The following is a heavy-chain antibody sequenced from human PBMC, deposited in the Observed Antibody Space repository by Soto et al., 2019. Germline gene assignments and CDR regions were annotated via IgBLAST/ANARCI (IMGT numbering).Heavy chain of an antibody. V-gene: IGHV3-49*04. CDR2: IRSKAYGGTT. Sequence: TGGSLSLSCTASGFTLGDYAMSWVRQAPGKGLEWVGFIRSKAYGGTTEYAASVKGRFTISRDDSKSIAYLQMNSLKTEDTAVYYCTRELGYCSGGSCAYFDYWVHGTPVTVSS. CDR1: GFTLGDYA. J-gene: IGHJ4*01. D-gene: IGHD2-15*01. CDR3: TRELGYCSGGSCAYFDY.